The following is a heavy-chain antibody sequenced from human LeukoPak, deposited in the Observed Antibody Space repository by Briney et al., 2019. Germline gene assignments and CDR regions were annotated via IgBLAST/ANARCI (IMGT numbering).Heavy chain of an antibody. CDR1: GGTFSSYA. Sequence: SVKVSCKASGGTFSSYAISWVRQAPGQGLEWMGGIIPIFGTANYAQKFQGRVTITTDESTSTAYMELSSLGSEDTAVYYCARGVVVSSGFQHWGQGTLVTVSS. CDR2: IIPIFGTA. V-gene: IGHV1-69*05. D-gene: IGHD2-15*01. CDR3: ARGVVVSSGFQH. J-gene: IGHJ1*01.